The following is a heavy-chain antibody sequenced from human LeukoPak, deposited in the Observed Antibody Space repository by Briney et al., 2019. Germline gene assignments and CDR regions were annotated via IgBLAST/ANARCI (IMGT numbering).Heavy chain of an antibody. D-gene: IGHD6-19*01. CDR1: GFTFSSYE. CDR2: ISSSGSTI. Sequence: GGSLRLSCAASGFTFSSYEMNWVRQAPGKGLEWVSYISSSGSTIYYADSVKGRFTISRDNAKNSLYLQMNSLRAEDTALYYCAKDMDSSGWYGYYMDVWGKGTTVTISS. V-gene: IGHV3-48*03. CDR3: AKDMDSSGWYGYYMDV. J-gene: IGHJ6*03.